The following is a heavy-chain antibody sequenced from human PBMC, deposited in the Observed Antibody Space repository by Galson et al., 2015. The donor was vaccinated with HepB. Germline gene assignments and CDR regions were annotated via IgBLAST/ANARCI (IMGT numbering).Heavy chain of an antibody. J-gene: IGHJ4*02. CDR2: ISYXGSNK. V-gene: IGHV3-30*18. D-gene: IGHD4-23*01. CDR1: GFTXXXXX. CDR3: AKSTDYGGTXYFXY. Sequence: SLRLSCAASGFTXXXXXMHXXXQAPGRGLEWVAVISYXGSNKYYADSVXGRFTISRDNSKNTLYLQMNSLRAEDTAVYYCAKSTDYGGTXYFXYWGQGTLVTVSX.